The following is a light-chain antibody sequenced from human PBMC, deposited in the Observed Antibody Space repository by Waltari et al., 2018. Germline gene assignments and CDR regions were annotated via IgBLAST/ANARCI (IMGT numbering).Light chain of an antibody. V-gene: IGLV2-14*03. CDR1: SRDGGGYHY. Sequence: QSALTQPASVSGSPGQSLTISCTGTSRDGGGYHYVSWYQQHPGKAPKLMIYDVSNRPSGVSNRFSGSKSGNTASLTISGLQAEDEADYHCSSYTSSSTLVFGGGTKLTVL. J-gene: IGLJ3*02. CDR2: DVS. CDR3: SSYTSSSTLV.